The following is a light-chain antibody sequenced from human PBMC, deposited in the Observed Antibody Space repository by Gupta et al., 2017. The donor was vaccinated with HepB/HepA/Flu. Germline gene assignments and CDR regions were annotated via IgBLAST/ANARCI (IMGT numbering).Light chain of an antibody. Sequence: VFTQSPGTLSLSPGERATLSCSASQSVSGSYLAWYQQKPGQAPSLSSKGAYTRATGIPDWVIGSGSGTDCTTIIRRLEAEDFVVYCRQQYSRPFSNTFGQGTQLEIK. V-gene: IGKV3-20*01. CDR1: QSVSGSY. J-gene: IGKJ2*01. CDR3: QQYSRPFSNT. CDR2: GAY.